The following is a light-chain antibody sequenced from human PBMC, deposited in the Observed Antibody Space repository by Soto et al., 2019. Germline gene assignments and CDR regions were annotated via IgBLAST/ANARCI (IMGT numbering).Light chain of an antibody. J-gene: IGLJ3*02. CDR1: NIGSGS. V-gene: IGLV3-21*02. Sequence: SYELTQPPSVSVAPGQTASITCGGANIGSGSVHWYQQKPGQAPVLVVYDYNDRPSGIPERFSGSNSGNTATLTISRVEAGDEADYYCQVWDSSRDHPWVFGGGTKLTVL. CDR3: QVWDSSRDHPWV. CDR2: DYN.